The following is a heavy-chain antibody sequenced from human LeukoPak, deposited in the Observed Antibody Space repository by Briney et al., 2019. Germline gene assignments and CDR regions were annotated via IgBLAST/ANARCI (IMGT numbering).Heavy chain of an antibody. CDR1: GFSLRTYA. J-gene: IGHJ4*02. V-gene: IGHV3-23*01. CDR3: AKGLVVNDNYFDN. CDR2: IGGSDDTT. Sequence: GQSLRLSCAASGFSLRTYAMNWVRQVPGKGLEWVSSIGGSDDTTYHADSVKGRFTISSDFSTNTVSLQMTSLRAEDTAVYFCAKGLVVNDNYFDNWGQGTLVTVSS. D-gene: IGHD2-2*01.